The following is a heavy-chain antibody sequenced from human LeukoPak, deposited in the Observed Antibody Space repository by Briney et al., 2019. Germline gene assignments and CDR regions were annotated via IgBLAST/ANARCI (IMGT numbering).Heavy chain of an antibody. CDR1: GYTFTGYY. V-gene: IGHV1-2*02. CDR3: ATPFSYYDSSGYSHSPAFDI. CDR2: INPNSGGT. D-gene: IGHD3-22*01. Sequence: ASVKVSCKASGYTFTGYYMHWVRQAPGQGLEWMGWINPNSGGTNYAQKFQGRVTMTRDTSISTAYMELSRLRSDDTAVYYCATPFSYYDSSGYSHSPAFDIWGQGTMVTVSS. J-gene: IGHJ3*02.